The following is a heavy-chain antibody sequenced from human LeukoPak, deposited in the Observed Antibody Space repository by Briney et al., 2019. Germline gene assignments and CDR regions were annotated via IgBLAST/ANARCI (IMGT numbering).Heavy chain of an antibody. CDR1: GYTFTSYD. CDR2: MNPNSGNT. CDR3: ARGLNYGGPRYFGY. D-gene: IGHD4-17*01. J-gene: IGHJ4*02. Sequence: GASVKVSCKASGYTFTSYDIHWVRQATGQGLEWMGWMNPNSGNTGYAQKFQGRVTMTRNTSISTAYMELSSLRSEDTAVYYCARGLNYGGPRYFGYWGQGTLVTVSS. V-gene: IGHV1-8*01.